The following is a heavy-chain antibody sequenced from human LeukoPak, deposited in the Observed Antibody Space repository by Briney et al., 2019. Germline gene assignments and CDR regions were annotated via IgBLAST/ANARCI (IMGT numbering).Heavy chain of an antibody. Sequence: ASVKVTYKASGYTFTSYGISWVRQAPGQGLEWMGWISAYNVNTNYAQKLQGRVTMTTDTSTSTAYMELRSLRSDDTAVYYCARWEGDYYDSSGYSHWGQGTLVTVSS. CDR1: GYTFTSYG. CDR3: ARWEGDYYDSSGYSH. J-gene: IGHJ4*02. CDR2: ISAYNVNT. D-gene: IGHD3-22*01. V-gene: IGHV1-18*01.